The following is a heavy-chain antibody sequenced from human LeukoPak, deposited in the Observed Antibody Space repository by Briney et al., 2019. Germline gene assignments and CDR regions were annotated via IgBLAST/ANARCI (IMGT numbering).Heavy chain of an antibody. CDR3: ARDYDSSGYYGDAFDI. Sequence: PGGSLRLSCAASGFTVSSNYMSWVRQAPGKGLEWVSVIYSGGSTYYADSVKGRFTISRDNSKNTLYLQMNSLRAEDTAVYYCARDYDSSGYYGDAFDIWGQGTMVTVSS. V-gene: IGHV3-53*01. J-gene: IGHJ3*02. CDR2: IYSGGST. CDR1: GFTVSSNY. D-gene: IGHD3-22*01.